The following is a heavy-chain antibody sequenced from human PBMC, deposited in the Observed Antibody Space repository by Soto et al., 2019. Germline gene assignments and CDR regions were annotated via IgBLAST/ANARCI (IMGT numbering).Heavy chain of an antibody. Sequence: ASVKVSCKASGYTFTSYYIHWVRRAPGQGLEWMGIINPSGGSTSYAQKFQGRVTMTRDTSTSTVYMELSSLRSEDTAVYYCASPQPNYYDSSGSLDYWGQGTLVTVSS. J-gene: IGHJ4*02. D-gene: IGHD3-22*01. CDR1: GYTFTSYY. CDR3: ASPQPNYYDSSGSLDY. V-gene: IGHV1-46*01. CDR2: INPSGGST.